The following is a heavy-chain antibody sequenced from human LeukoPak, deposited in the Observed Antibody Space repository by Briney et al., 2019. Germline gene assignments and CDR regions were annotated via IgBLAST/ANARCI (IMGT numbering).Heavy chain of an antibody. CDR2: ISVSGGST. V-gene: IGHV3-23*01. CDR1: GFTFSSYA. J-gene: IGHJ5*02. D-gene: IGHD3-3*01. CDR3: AKDQDYDFWSGYYGLSNWFDP. Sequence: GGSLRLSCAASGFTFSSYAMSWVRQAPGKGLEWVSAISVSGGSTYYADSVKGRFTISRDNSKNTLYLQMNSLRAEDTAVYYCAKDQDYDFWSGYYGLSNWFDPWGQGTLVTVS.